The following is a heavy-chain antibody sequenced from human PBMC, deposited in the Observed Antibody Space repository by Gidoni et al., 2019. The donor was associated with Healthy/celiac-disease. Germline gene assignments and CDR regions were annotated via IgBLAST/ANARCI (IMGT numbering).Heavy chain of an antibody. V-gene: IGHV3-9*01. CDR3: AKDIGGGNSAVAFDI. Sequence: EVQLVASGVGLVQPGRSLRLSCAASGFTFEDYAMHWVRQAPGKGLEWVSGISWNSGSIGYADSVKGRFTISRDNAKNSLYLQMNSLRAEDTALYCCAKDIGGGNSAVAFDIWGQGTMVTVSS. CDR2: ISWNSGSI. CDR1: GFTFEDYA. D-gene: IGHD2-21*02. J-gene: IGHJ3*02.